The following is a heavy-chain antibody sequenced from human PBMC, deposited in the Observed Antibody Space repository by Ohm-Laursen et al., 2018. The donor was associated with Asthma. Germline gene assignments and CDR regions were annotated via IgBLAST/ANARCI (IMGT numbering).Heavy chain of an antibody. CDR3: ATLSWYASQF. CDR1: GFTFSGSW. J-gene: IGHJ4*02. V-gene: IGHV3-7*01. CDR2: INPDGSQT. D-gene: IGHD2-2*01. Sequence: SLRLSCTASGFTFSGSWMIWVRQAPGKGLQWLAFINPDGSQTYYADSMEGRFSISRDNPKNSLYLQMSSLRGEDTAIYYCATLSWYASQFWGQGTLVTVSS.